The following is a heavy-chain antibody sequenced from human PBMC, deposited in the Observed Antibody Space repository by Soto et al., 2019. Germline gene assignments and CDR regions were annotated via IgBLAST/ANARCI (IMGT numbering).Heavy chain of an antibody. CDR3: AKDTEKQLRGGYFDY. D-gene: IGHD6-6*01. Sequence: QVQLVESGGGVVQPGRSLRLSCAASGFTFSSYGMHWVRQAPGKGLEWVAVISYDGSNKYYADSVKGRFTISRDNSKNTLYLQMNRLRAEDTAVYYCAKDTEKQLRGGYFDYWGQGTLVTVSS. CDR2: ISYDGSNK. V-gene: IGHV3-30*18. CDR1: GFTFSSYG. J-gene: IGHJ4*02.